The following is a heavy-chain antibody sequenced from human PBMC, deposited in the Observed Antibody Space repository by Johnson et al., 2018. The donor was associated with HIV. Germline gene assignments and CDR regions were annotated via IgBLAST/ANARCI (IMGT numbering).Heavy chain of an antibody. CDR3: AKGGQQLADPFDI. CDR1: GITVSSNY. J-gene: IGHJ3*02. D-gene: IGHD6-13*01. Sequence: VQLVESGGGLIQPGGSLRLSCAASGITVSSNYMSWVRQAPGKGLEWVSVIFSVGSAYYADSVKGRFTLSRDNSKNTLYLDMTSLRGGDTAVYFCAKGGQQLADPFDIWGQGTLVTVSS. CDR2: IFSVGSA. V-gene: IGHV3-53*01.